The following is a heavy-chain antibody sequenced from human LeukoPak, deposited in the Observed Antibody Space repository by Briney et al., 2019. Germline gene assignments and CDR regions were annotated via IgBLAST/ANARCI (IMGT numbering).Heavy chain of an antibody. CDR2: IYYSGST. CDR3: AKDHYDSSGHPVGFDP. Sequence: PSETLSLTCTVSGGSISSGDYYWSWIRQPPGKGLEWIGYIYYSGSTYYNPSLKSRVTISLDTSKNQFSLKLSSVTAADTAVYHCAKDHYDSSGHPVGFDPWGQGTLVTVSS. D-gene: IGHD3-22*01. V-gene: IGHV4-30-4*01. CDR1: GGSISSGDYY. J-gene: IGHJ5*02.